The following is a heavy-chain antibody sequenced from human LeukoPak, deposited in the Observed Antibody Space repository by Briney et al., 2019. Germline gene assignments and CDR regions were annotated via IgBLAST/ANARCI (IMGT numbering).Heavy chain of an antibody. Sequence: SETLSLTCTVSGGSISSYYWSWIRQPPGKGLEWIGYIYYSGSTNYNPSLKIRVTISVDTSKNQFSLKLSSVTAADTAVYYCARGNNGRQRDAFDIWGQGTMVTVSS. D-gene: IGHD2-8*01. V-gene: IGHV4-59*01. CDR3: ARGNNGRQRDAFDI. CDR1: GGSISSYY. J-gene: IGHJ3*02. CDR2: IYYSGST.